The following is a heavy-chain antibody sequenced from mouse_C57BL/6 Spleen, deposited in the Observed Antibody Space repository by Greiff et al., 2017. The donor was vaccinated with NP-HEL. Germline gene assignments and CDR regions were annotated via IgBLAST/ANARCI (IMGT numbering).Heavy chain of an antibody. D-gene: IGHD4-1*01. CDR2: ISSGGDYI. Sequence: EVKLVESGEGLVKPGGSLKLSCAASGFTFSSYAMSWVRQTPEKRLEWVAYISSGGDYIYYADTVKGRFTISRDNARNTLYLQMSSLKSEDTAMYYCTRDPLWAYYAMDYWGQGTSVTVSS. CDR3: TRDPLWAYYAMDY. CDR1: GFTFSSYA. J-gene: IGHJ4*01. V-gene: IGHV5-9-1*02.